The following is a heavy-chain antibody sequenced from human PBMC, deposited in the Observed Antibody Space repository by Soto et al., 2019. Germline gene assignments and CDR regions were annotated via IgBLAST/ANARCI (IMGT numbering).Heavy chain of an antibody. J-gene: IGHJ6*02. CDR2: INHSGST. Sequence: SETLSLTCAVYGASLSDNYCNWLRQPPGKGLEWIGEINHSGSTNYNPSLKSRVTISVDTSKNQFSLKLSSVSAADTAVYYCATGRGVRGVIITTYYYYGLDVWGQGTTVTVSS. CDR1: GASLSDNY. D-gene: IGHD3-10*01. V-gene: IGHV4-34*01. CDR3: ATGRGVRGVIITTYYYYGLDV.